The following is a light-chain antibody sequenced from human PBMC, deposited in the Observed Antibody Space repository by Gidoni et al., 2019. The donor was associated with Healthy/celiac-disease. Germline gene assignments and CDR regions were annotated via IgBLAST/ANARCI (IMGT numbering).Light chain of an antibody. Sequence: DIQMSQPPSTLSASVGDRVTITCRVSQSISSWLAWYQQKPGKAPNLLIYDASSLESGVPSRFSGSGSGTEFTLTISSLQPDDFATYYCQQYNSYSWTFGQGTKVEIK. CDR1: QSISSW. CDR2: DAS. CDR3: QQYNSYSWT. V-gene: IGKV1-5*01. J-gene: IGKJ1*01.